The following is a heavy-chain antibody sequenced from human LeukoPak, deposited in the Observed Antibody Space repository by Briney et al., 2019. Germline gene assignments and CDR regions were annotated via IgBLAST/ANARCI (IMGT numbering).Heavy chain of an antibody. J-gene: IGHJ4*02. CDR3: AKDTADYGGTSFDY. Sequence: PGGSLRLSCAASGFTFSSYAMHWVRQAPGKGLEWVAVISYDGSNKYYADSVKGRFTISRDNSKNTLYLQMNSLRAEDTAVYYCAKDTADYGGTSFDYWGQGTLVTVSS. CDR1: GFTFSSYA. CDR2: ISYDGSNK. D-gene: IGHD4-23*01. V-gene: IGHV3-30*04.